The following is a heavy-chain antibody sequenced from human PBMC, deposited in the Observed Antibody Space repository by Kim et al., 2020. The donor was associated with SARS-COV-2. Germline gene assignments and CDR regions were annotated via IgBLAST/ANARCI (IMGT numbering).Heavy chain of an antibody. CDR1: GGSISSYY. J-gene: IGHJ2*01. CDR3: ARDRDCSGGSCYSTTYWYFDL. CDR2: SYYSGST. D-gene: IGHD2-15*01. Sequence: SETLSLTCTVSGGSISSYYWSWIRQPPGKGLEWIGYSYYSGSTNYNPSLKSRVTISVVTSKNQFSLKLSSVTAADTAVYYCARDRDCSGGSCYSTTYWYFDLWGRGTLVTVSS. V-gene: IGHV4-59*13.